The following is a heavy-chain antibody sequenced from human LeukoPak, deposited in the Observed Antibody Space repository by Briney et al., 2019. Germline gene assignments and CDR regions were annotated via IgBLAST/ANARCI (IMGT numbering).Heavy chain of an antibody. Sequence: GGSLRPSCAASGFTFSSYSMNWVRQAPGKGLEWVSAISGSGGSTYYADSVKGRFTISRDNSENTLYLQMNSLRAEDTAVYYCAKMEQWLVRYYFDYWGQGTLVTVSS. D-gene: IGHD6-19*01. CDR1: GFTFSSYS. V-gene: IGHV3-23*01. CDR2: ISGSGGST. CDR3: AKMEQWLVRYYFDY. J-gene: IGHJ4*02.